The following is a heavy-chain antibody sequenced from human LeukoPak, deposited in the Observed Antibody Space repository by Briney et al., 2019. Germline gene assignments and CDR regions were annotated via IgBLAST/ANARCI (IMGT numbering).Heavy chain of an antibody. J-gene: IGHJ4*02. Sequence: GGSLRLSCAASGFTFNTYTMNWVRQAPGKGLEWVPYISGSSGIIDYADSVRGRFTISRDNAKNSLYLQMNSLRAEDTAVYYCARNGQASAYYYDSSGYALTDYWGQGTLVTVSS. V-gene: IGHV3-48*01. CDR3: ARNGQASAYYYDSSGYALTDY. CDR1: GFTFNTYT. CDR2: ISGSSGII. D-gene: IGHD3-22*01.